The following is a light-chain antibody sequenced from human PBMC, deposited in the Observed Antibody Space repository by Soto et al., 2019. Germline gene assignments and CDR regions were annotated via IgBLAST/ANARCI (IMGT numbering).Light chain of an antibody. V-gene: IGLV1-44*01. Sequence: QSLLTHPPSSSGTPGQRVTISCSGSSSNIGSYTVSWYQQLPGAAPKLLIYSNNQRPSGVPDRFSGSKSGTSASLGISGLQSEDEADYYCAAWDDSLNGVLFGGGTK. J-gene: IGLJ2*01. CDR2: SNN. CDR3: AAWDDSLNGVL. CDR1: SSNIGSYT.